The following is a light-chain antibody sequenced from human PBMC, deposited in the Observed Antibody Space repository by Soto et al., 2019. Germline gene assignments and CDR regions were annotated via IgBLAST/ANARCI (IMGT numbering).Light chain of an antibody. CDR1: QGISNY. CDR2: AAS. CDR3: QHTFNSPPWT. Sequence: DIQMTQSPSSLSASVGDRVTITCRASQGISNYLAWYQQKPGKVPKLLIYAASTLQSGVPSRFSGSGSGTDFTLTISSLQSEDFASYFCQHTFNSPPWTFGQGTKVDIK. J-gene: IGKJ1*01. V-gene: IGKV1-27*01.